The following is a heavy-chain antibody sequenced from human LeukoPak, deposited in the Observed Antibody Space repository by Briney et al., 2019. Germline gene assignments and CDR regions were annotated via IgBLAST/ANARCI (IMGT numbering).Heavy chain of an antibody. Sequence: GGSLRLSCVASGFTFSSYAMSWVRQAPGKGLGWVSAISGSGGSTYYADSVKGRFTISRDNSKNTLYLQMNSLRAEDTAVYYCAKNYYGSGSYLYYFDYWGQGTLVTVSS. CDR2: ISGSGGST. CDR1: GFTFSSYA. V-gene: IGHV3-23*01. CDR3: AKNYYGSGSYLYYFDY. J-gene: IGHJ4*02. D-gene: IGHD3-10*01.